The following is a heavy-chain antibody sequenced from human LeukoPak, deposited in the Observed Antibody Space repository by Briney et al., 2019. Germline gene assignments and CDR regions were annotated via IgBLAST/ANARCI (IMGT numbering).Heavy chain of an antibody. CDR1: GGSISSSISTNY. Sequence: KPSETLSLTCTVSGGSISSSISTNYWHWVRQPPGKGLEWIGSIHYSGTTYYNPSLESRATISVDTSKNQFSVKLTSVTAADTAVYYCARKGTIAPTGASHFDYWGQGTLVTVSS. J-gene: IGHJ4*02. CDR3: ARKGTIAPTGASHFDY. CDR2: IHYSGTT. D-gene: IGHD6-13*01. V-gene: IGHV4-39*01.